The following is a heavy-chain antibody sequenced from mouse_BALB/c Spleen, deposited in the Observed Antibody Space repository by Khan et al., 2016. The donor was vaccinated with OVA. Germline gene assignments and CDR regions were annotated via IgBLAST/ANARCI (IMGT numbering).Heavy chain of an antibody. Sequence: EVELVESGGGLVQPGGSRKLSCAASGFTFSGFGMHWVRQAPEKGLEWVAYISSGSSTIYYADTGKGRVTISRDNPKNTLFLQMTSLRSEDTAMYFCARTGYYYFDYWGQGTTLTVSS. V-gene: IGHV5-17*02. CDR3: ARTGYYYFDY. D-gene: IGHD2-3*01. CDR2: ISSGSSTI. J-gene: IGHJ2*01. CDR1: GFTFSGFG.